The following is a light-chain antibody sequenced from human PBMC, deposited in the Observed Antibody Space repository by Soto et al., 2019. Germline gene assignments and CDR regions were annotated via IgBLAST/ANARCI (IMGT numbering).Light chain of an antibody. V-gene: IGLV1-40*01. CDR1: SSNIGAGYV. CDR3: QSYDNNIDYV. Sequence: QSVLTQPPSVSGAPGQRVTISCTGSSSNIGAGYVVHWYQQLPGAAPKLLIFSDNNRHSGVPDRFYGSKSGTSASLAITVLRAEDEADYYCQSYDNNIDYVFGPGTKLTVL. J-gene: IGLJ1*01. CDR2: SDN.